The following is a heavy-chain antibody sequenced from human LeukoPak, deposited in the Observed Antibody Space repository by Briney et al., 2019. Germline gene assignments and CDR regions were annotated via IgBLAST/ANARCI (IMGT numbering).Heavy chain of an antibody. Sequence: GGSLTLSCAASAFTFTNAWMSWVRQAPGKGLEWVARIKSKTDGGTTDYAAPVKGSFTITRDDSKNTLYLQMNSLKTEDTAVYYCTTRGDYVDYWGRGPLVTVSA. D-gene: IGHD3-10*01. CDR2: IKSKTDGGTT. CDR3: TTRGDYVDY. CDR1: AFTFTNAW. J-gene: IGHJ4*02. V-gene: IGHV3-15*01.